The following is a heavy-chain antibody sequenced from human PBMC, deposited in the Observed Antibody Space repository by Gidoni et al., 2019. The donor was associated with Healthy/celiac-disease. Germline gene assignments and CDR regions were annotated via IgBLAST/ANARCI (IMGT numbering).Heavy chain of an antibody. CDR1: GCSFTSYW. Sequence: EVQLVQSGGEGKKPGESLKIYCKGSGCSFTSYWIGWVRPMPGKGLDWMGIIDPGDSDTRYSPSFQGQVTISADKSISTAYLQWSSLKASDTAMYYCARFRGHGDYYFDYWGQGTLVTVSS. CDR2: IDPGDSDT. CDR3: ARFRGHGDYYFDY. D-gene: IGHD4-17*01. V-gene: IGHV5-51*01. J-gene: IGHJ4*02.